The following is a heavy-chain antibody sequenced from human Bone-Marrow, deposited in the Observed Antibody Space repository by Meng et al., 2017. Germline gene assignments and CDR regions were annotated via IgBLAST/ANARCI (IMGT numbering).Heavy chain of an antibody. D-gene: IGHD6-6*01. CDR3: ARAIATRPDVFDY. Sequence: QLQLRGSGPGLVKPSVPLSLTCTVSSGSINSYFWSWIRQPPGKGPEWIGYISYSGSTNYNPSLKSRVTISVDTSKNQFSLKLSSVTAADTAVYYCARAIATRPDVFDYWGQGTLVTVSS. V-gene: IGHV4-59*01. CDR1: SGSINSYF. J-gene: IGHJ4*02. CDR2: ISYSGST.